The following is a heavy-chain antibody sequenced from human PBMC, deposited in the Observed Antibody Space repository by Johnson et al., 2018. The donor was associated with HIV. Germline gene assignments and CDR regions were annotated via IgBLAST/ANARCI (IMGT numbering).Heavy chain of an antibody. CDR1: GFTLSSYG. CDR2: ISYDGSNK. J-gene: IGHJ3*02. CDR3: ARSFGVTTPGAFDI. D-gene: IGHD3-3*01. Sequence: QVQLVESGGGVVQPGRSLRLSCAASGFTLSSYGMHWVRQAPGKGLEWVAVISYDGSNKYYADSVKGRFTISRDNSKNTLYLQMNSLRAEDTAVYYCARSFGVTTPGAFDIWGQGTMVTVAS. V-gene: IGHV3-30*03.